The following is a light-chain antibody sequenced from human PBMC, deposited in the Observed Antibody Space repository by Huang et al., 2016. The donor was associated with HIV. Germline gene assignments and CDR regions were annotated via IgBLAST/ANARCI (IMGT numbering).Light chain of an antibody. Sequence: DIIMTQSPDSLAVSLGERTTLNCRSSQSVYSSSTSKDYMAWFQQKPGQPPRLLLFWACTAEAGVPDRFSGSGSGTHFTLTIANLEAEDAAIYYCQQYYSSPQTFGQGTRVEVK. CDR2: WAC. CDR1: QSVYSSSTSKDY. CDR3: QQYYSSPQT. J-gene: IGKJ1*01. V-gene: IGKV4-1*01.